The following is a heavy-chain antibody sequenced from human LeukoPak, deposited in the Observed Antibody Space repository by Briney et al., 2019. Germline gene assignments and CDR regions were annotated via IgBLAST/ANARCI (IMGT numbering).Heavy chain of an antibody. Sequence: NPGGSLRLSCAASGFTFSSYAMSWVRQAPGKGLEWVSSISSSSSYIYYADSVKGRFTISRDNAKNSLYLQMNSLRAEDTAVYYCARDKDSGSYYSYWGQGALVTVSS. D-gene: IGHD1-26*01. V-gene: IGHV3-21*01. CDR1: GFTFSSYA. CDR2: ISSSSSYI. J-gene: IGHJ4*02. CDR3: ARDKDSGSYYSY.